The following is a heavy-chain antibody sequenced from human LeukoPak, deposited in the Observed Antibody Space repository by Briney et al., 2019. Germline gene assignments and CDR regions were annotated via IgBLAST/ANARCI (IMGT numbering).Heavy chain of an antibody. CDR2: IYWDDDK. CDR1: GFSLSTSGVG. J-gene: IGHJ4*02. Sequence: SGPTLVKPTQTLTLTCTFSGFSLSTSGVGVGWIRQPPGKAPEWLALIYWDDDKRYSPSLKSRLTITKDTSKNQVVLTMTNMDPVDTATYYCAHRQNSGYDERFDYWGQGTLVTVSS. V-gene: IGHV2-5*02. D-gene: IGHD5-12*01. CDR3: AHRQNSGYDERFDY.